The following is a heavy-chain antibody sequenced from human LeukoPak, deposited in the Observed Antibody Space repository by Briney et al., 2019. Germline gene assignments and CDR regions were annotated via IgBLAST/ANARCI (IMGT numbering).Heavy chain of an antibody. D-gene: IGHD3-22*01. J-gene: IGHJ3*02. CDR3: ARDHSDSSGYYYGSCAFDI. CDR2: INPNNGDT. CDR1: GYTFTGYY. V-gene: IGHV1-2*02. Sequence: ASVKVSCKASGYTFTGYYIHWVRQAPGQGLEWMGWINPNNGDTNYAQKFQGRVTMTRDTSISTAYMELSRLRSDDTAVYYCARDHSDSSGYYYGSCAFDIWGQGTMVTVSS.